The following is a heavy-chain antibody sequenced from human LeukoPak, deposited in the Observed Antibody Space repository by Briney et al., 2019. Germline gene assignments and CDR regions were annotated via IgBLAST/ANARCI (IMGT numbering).Heavy chain of an antibody. CDR3: AKGLIRGYSYGYFDY. J-gene: IGHJ4*02. V-gene: IGHV3-23*01. CDR1: GFTFSSYA. CDR2: ISGSGGST. Sequence: PGGSLRLSCAASGFTFSSYAMSWVRQAPGKGLEWVSAISGSGGSTYYADSVKGRFTISRDNSKSTLYLQMNSLRAEDTAVYYCAKGLIRGYSYGYFDYWGQGTLVTVSS. D-gene: IGHD5-18*01.